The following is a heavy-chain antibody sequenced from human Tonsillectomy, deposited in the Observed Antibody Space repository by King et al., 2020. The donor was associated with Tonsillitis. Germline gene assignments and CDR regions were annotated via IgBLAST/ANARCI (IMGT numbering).Heavy chain of an antibody. CDR3: ARGREWGRDVCDI. CDR2: IYYSGST. Sequence: QLQESGPGLVKPSETLSLTCNVSGGSISSYYWSWIRQSPGKGLEWIGYIYYSGSTNYNPSLKSRVTISVDTSKNQFSLKLSSVTAADTAVYYCARGREWGRDVCDIWGQGTVVTVSS. D-gene: IGHD1-26*01. CDR1: GGSISSYY. V-gene: IGHV4-59*01. J-gene: IGHJ3*02.